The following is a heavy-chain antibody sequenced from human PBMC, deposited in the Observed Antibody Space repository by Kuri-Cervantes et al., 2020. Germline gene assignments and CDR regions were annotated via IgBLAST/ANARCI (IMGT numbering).Heavy chain of an antibody. V-gene: IGHV3-69-1*01. J-gene: IGHJ4*02. CDR2: ISDGTTI. CDR1: GFTFSSYT. CDR3: ARTVGYSKEWPFDY. Sequence: GESLKTSCAASGFTFSSYTMHWVRQATGKGLEWISCISDGTTIYYADSVKGRFNIPGDNVKNSLNLQMNSLRAEDTAVYYCARTVGYSKEWPFDYWGQGILVTVSS. D-gene: IGHD5-12*01.